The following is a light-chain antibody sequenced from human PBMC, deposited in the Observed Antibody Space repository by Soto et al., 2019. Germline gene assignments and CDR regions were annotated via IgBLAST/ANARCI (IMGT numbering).Light chain of an antibody. CDR1: ESVVSN. CDR2: KAS. CDR3: QQYILRPYT. Sequence: EIVMTQSPVTLSVSPGGRATLSCRASESVVSNVAWYQQKFGHPTRLIIYKASNRAAGIPARFSGSGYGTEVTLTIIGLQSEEVAVYYCQQYILRPYTFGQGTKVE. V-gene: IGKV3D-15*01. J-gene: IGKJ2*01.